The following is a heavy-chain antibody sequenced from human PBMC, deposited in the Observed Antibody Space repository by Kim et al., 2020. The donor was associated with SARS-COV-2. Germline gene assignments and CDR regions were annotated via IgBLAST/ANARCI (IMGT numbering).Heavy chain of an antibody. CDR2: IYPGDSVT. J-gene: IGHJ2*01. V-gene: IGHV5-51*01. Sequence: GESLKISCKGSGYSFTSYWIGWVRQMPGKGLEWMGIIYPGDSVTRYSPSFQGQITIPAAKPISTAYLQGSSLKASDTAMYYCARRVRGGYWYFDLWGRGTLVTVSS. CDR1: GYSFTSYW. CDR3: ARRVRGGYWYFDL. D-gene: IGHD3-10*01.